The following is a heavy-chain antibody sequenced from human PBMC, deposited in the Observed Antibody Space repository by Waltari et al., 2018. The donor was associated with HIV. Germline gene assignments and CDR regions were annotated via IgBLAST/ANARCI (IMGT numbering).Heavy chain of an antibody. CDR1: GYNFATFD. CDR2: MSNNNGNA. V-gene: IGHV1-8*01. D-gene: IGHD3-3*01. J-gene: IGHJ4*02. Sequence: QAQLVQSGAEVRKPGASVKVSCKASGYNFATFDINWVRRAPGQGLEWMGWMSNNNGNAGYGQRFKGRVTLTRDTSIDTAYMELHSLTPQDTAVYYCVTSRPGAVFGDFWGQGTPVMVSS. CDR3: VTSRPGAVFGDF.